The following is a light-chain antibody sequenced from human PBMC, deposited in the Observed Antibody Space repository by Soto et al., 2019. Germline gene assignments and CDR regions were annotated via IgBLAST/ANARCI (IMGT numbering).Light chain of an antibody. CDR2: DAS. J-gene: IGKJ3*01. CDR1: QNIGNF. V-gene: IGKV3-11*01. CDR3: QQRTTWPPLFA. Sequence: EIVLTQSPSNMSLSPGERATLSCRASQNIGNFLAWYQHKPGQAPRLLIYDASKRATGIPARFSGRGSGTDFTRTISSLEPADFAVYYCQQRTTWPPLFAFGPGTRVDIK.